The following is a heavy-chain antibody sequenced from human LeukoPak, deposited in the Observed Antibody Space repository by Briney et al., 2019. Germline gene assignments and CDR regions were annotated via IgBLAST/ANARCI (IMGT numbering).Heavy chain of an antibody. CDR2: IYTSGST. CDR1: GGPISSYY. J-gene: IGHJ4*02. CDR3: ARGGIAARPFDY. Sequence: SETLSLTCTVSGGPISSYYWSWIRQPAGKGLEWIGRIYTSGSTNYNPSLKSRVTMSVDTSKNQFSLKLSSVTAADTAVYYCARGGIAARPFDYWGQGTLVTVSS. V-gene: IGHV4-4*07. D-gene: IGHD6-6*01.